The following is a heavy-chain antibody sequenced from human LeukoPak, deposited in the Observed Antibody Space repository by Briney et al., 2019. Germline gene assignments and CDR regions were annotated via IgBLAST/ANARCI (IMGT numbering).Heavy chain of an antibody. D-gene: IGHD6-6*01. CDR3: ARGSYSSTWYFFDY. Sequence: SETLSLTCTVSGGSVTSGSYYWCWIRQPPGMGLEWIGYIYYTGTTNYNPSLKSRVTISLDTSKNQFSLKLSSVTAADTAVYYCARGSYSSTWYFFDYWGQGTLVTVSS. CDR1: GGSVTSGSYY. V-gene: IGHV4-61*01. J-gene: IGHJ4*02. CDR2: IYYTGTT.